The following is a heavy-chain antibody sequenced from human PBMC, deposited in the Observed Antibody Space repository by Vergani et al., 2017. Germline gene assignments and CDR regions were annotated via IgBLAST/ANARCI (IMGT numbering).Heavy chain of an antibody. CDR3: AKAPTYGDYPWMDY. D-gene: IGHD4-17*01. Sequence: QVQLVESGGGVVQPGRSLRLSCAASGFTFSSYAMHWVRQAPGKGLEWVAVISYDGSNKYYADSVKGRFTISRDNSKNTLYLQMNSLRAEDTAVYYCAKAPTYGDYPWMDYWGQGTLVTVSS. J-gene: IGHJ4*02. CDR1: GFTFSSYA. CDR2: ISYDGSNK. V-gene: IGHV3-30-3*01.